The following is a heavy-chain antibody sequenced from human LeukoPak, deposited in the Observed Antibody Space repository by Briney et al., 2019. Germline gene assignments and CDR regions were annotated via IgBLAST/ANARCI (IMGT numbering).Heavy chain of an antibody. CDR1: GFTFSSFA. V-gene: IGHV3-23*01. D-gene: IGHD3-10*01. CDR3: AKEASGYGYYFDY. J-gene: IGHJ4*02. CDR2: ISDSGGTT. Sequence: GGSLRLSCAVSGFTFSSFAMSWVRQPPGKGLEWLSVISDSGGTTFYADSAKGRFTISRDNSKNTLYLQMNSLRAEDTAVYYCAKEASGYGYYFDYWGQGTLVTVSS.